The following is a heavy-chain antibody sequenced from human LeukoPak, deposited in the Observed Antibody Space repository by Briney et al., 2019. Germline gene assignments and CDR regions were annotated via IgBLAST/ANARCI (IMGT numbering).Heavy chain of an antibody. D-gene: IGHD6-13*01. CDR3: AREVATGTGAYNY. J-gene: IGHJ4*02. CDR1: GFTFRNYW. V-gene: IGHV3-7*01. CDR2: EEKDGSGK. Sequence: GGSLRLSCAASGFTFRNYWMARVRKAPGKGLDWAAKEEKDGSGKNYVDSVKGRFIISRDNAKNSLYLQMNSLRVEDTAVYFCAREVATGTGAYNYWGQGTLVTVSS.